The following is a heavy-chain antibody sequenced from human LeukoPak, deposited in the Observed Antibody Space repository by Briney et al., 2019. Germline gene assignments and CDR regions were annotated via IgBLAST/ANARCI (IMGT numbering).Heavy chain of an antibody. Sequence: GGSLRLSCAASGFTFSGSAMHWVRQASGKGLEWVGRIRSKANSYATAYAASVKGRFTISRDDSKNTAYLQMNSLKTEDTAVYYCTRHSPPKRYYYYGMDVWGQGTSVTVSS. CDR2: IRSKANSYAT. J-gene: IGHJ6*02. CDR1: GFTFSGSA. CDR3: TRHSPPKRYYYYGMDV. V-gene: IGHV3-73*01.